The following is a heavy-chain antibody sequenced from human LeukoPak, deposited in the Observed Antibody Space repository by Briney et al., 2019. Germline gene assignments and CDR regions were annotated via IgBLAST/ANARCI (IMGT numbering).Heavy chain of an antibody. CDR3: ASVWGSGNWFDP. CDR2: IYYSGST. V-gene: IGHV4-39*07. CDR1: GGSISSSSYY. D-gene: IGHD6-25*01. Sequence: SETLSLTCTVSGGSISSSSYYWGWIRQPPGKGLEWIGSIYYSGSTYYNPSLKSRVTISIDMSKNQFSLKLSSVTAADTALYYCASVWGSGNWFDPWGQGTLVTVSS. J-gene: IGHJ5*02.